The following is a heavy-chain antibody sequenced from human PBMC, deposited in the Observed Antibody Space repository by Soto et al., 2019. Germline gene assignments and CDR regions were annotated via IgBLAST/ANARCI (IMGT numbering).Heavy chain of an antibody. Sequence: ASEPLSLTCRVESGWCSGYYWSWIRQPPWKGLEWIGEINHSGSTNYNPSLKSRVTISVDTAKNQFSLKLSSVTAADTAVYYCARGGWHILTGYYNPFGAFAIRGHGTMVTVS. CDR3: ARGGWHILTGYYNPFGAFAI. CDR2: INHSGST. V-gene: IGHV4-34*01. CDR1: SGWCSGYY. J-gene: IGHJ3*02. D-gene: IGHD3-9*01.